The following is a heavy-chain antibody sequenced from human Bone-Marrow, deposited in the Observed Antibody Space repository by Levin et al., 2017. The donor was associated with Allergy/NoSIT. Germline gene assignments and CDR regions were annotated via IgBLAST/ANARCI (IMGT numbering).Heavy chain of an antibody. V-gene: IGHV5-10-1*01. CDR3: ARLEVIVATYGDAFDI. J-gene: IGHJ3*02. CDR2: IDPSDSYT. CDR1: GSSFTSYW. D-gene: IGHD5-12*01. Sequence: PGGSLRLSCKGSGSSFTSYWISWVRQMPGKGLEWMGRIDPSDSYTNYSPSFQGHVTISADKSISTAYLQWSSLKASDTAMYYCARLEVIVATYGDAFDIWGQGTMVTVSS.